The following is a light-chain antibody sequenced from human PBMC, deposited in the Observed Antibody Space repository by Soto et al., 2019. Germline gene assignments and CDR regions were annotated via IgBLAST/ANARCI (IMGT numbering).Light chain of an antibody. CDR2: GAS. CDR3: QQYDKWPLT. Sequence: EIVLTQSPATLSLSPGERATLSCRASQSLSSYLAWYQQKPGQAPRLLMFGASTRATGIPARFSGSGSGTDFTLTISSLQSEDFAVYICQQYDKWPLTFGGGTKVDIK. J-gene: IGKJ4*01. CDR1: QSLSSY. V-gene: IGKV3D-15*01.